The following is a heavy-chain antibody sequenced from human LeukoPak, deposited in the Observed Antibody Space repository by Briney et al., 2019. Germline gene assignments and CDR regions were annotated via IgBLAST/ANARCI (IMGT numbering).Heavy chain of an antibody. D-gene: IGHD5-12*01. Sequence: SETLSLTCTVSGGSISSYYWSWIRQPPGKGLEWIGYTFHTGRTNYNPSLKSRVTISLDTSKSQFSLKVSSVTAADTAVYYCASSSGYDSAVYFPHWGQGTLLTVSS. V-gene: IGHV4-59*12. J-gene: IGHJ1*01. CDR1: GGSISSYY. CDR2: TFHTGRT. CDR3: ASSSGYDSAVYFPH.